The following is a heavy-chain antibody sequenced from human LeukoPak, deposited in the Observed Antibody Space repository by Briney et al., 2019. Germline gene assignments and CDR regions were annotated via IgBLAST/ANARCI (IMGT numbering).Heavy chain of an antibody. CDR2: IRYDGSNK. D-gene: IGHD3-3*01. CDR3: AKKRAAYDFWSGSLDY. CDR1: GFTFSSYG. J-gene: IGHJ4*02. V-gene: IGHV3-30*02. Sequence: GGSLRLSCAASGFTFSSYGMHWVRQAPGKGLEGVAFIRYDGSNKYYADSVKGRFTISRDNSKNTLYLQMNSLRAEDTAVYYCAKKRAAYDFWSGSLDYWGQGTLVTVSS.